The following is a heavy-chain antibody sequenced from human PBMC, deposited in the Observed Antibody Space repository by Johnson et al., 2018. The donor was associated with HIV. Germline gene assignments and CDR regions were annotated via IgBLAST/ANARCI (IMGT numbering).Heavy chain of an antibody. CDR3: AGEGGYSSSWYGGYGREDAFDI. Sequence: QVQLVESGGGLVQPGGSLRLSCAASGFTFSSYGMHWVRQAPGKGLEWVAFIRYDGSNKYYADSVKGRFTISRDNSKNTLYLQMNSLRTEDTAVYYCAGEGGYSSSWYGGYGREDAFDIWGQGTMVTVSS. CDR1: GFTFSSYG. J-gene: IGHJ3*02. CDR2: IRYDGSNK. D-gene: IGHD6-13*01. V-gene: IGHV3-30*02.